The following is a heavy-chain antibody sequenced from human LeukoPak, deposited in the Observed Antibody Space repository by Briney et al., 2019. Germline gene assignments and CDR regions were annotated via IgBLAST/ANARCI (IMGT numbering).Heavy chain of an antibody. D-gene: IGHD3-10*01. CDR2: ISGSGGST. J-gene: IGHJ1*01. CDR1: GFTFSSYG. Sequence: SGGSLRLSCAASGFTFSSYGMSWVRQAPGKGLEWVSAISGSGGSTYYADSVKGRFTISRDNSKNTLYLQMNSLRAEDTAVYYCAKEGGNYYLPFQHWGQGTLVTVSS. V-gene: IGHV3-23*01. CDR3: AKEGGNYYLPFQH.